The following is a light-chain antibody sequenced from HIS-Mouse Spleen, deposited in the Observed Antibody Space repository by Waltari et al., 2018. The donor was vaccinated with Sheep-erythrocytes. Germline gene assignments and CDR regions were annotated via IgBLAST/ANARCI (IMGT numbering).Light chain of an antibody. CDR1: QSVSSY. CDR2: DAS. CDR3: QQANSFPQT. Sequence: EIVLTQSPATMSLSPGARATLSCRASQSVSSYLAWYQQIPGQAPRLLIYDASNGATGIPARFSGSGSGTDFTLTISSLQPEDFATYYCQQANSFPQTFGQGTKVEIK. V-gene: IGKV3-11*01. J-gene: IGKJ1*01.